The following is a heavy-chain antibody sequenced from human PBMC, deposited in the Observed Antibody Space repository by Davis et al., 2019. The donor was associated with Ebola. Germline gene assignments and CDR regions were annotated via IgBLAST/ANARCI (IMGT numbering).Heavy chain of an antibody. CDR2: LGLSGDT. Sequence: GESLKISCAASGFVFSSYVMSWVRRAPGKGLEWVSTLGLSGDTYYADSVKGRFTISRDNSKNTLHLQMNSLRAEDTAVYYCADSSGYYYFDYWGQGTLVTVSS. CDR1: GFVFSSYV. D-gene: IGHD3-22*01. V-gene: IGHV3-23*01. CDR3: ADSSGYYYFDY. J-gene: IGHJ4*02.